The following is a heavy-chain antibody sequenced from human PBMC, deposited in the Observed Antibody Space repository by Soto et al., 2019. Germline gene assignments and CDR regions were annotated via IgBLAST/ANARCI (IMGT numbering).Heavy chain of an antibody. J-gene: IGHJ6*03. CDR3: ARDSLRLQSSHYYYYYIHV. CDR1: DGSISSGGYY. D-gene: IGHD4-4*01. CDR2: IYYSGST. V-gene: IGHV4-31*03. Sequence: SETLSLTCTVSDGSISSGGYYWSWIRQHPGKGLEWIGYIYYSGSTYYNPSLKSRVTISVDTSKNQFSLKLSSVTAADTAVYYCARDSLRLQSSHYYYYYIHVWRKATTVTV.